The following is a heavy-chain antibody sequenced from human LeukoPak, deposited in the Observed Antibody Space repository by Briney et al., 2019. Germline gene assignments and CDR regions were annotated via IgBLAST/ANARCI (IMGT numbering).Heavy chain of an antibody. CDR3: ARGLSGSLYFDY. D-gene: IGHD3-10*01. V-gene: IGHV4-4*07. Sequence: SETLSLTCTVSGASISSYYYNWIRQTAGGGLEWIGRLYISGGTDYNPSLKSRVTISVDTSNNQFSLKLNSVTAADTAVYFCARGLSGSLYFDYWGQGVLVTVSS. CDR2: LYISGGT. CDR1: GASISSYY. J-gene: IGHJ4*02.